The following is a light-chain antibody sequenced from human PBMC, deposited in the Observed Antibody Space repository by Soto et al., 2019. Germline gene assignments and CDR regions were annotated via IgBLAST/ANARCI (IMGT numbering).Light chain of an antibody. CDR3: HQYNNWRT. CDR1: QSVSSN. CDR2: AAS. J-gene: IGKJ1*01. V-gene: IGKV3-15*01. Sequence: EIVMTQSPATLSVSPGERATLSCRASQSVSSNLAWYQQKPGQAPRLLIYAASTRAAGIPARFSSSGSGTDFTITISSLQSEDFAVYYCHQYNNWRTFGQGTKVEIK.